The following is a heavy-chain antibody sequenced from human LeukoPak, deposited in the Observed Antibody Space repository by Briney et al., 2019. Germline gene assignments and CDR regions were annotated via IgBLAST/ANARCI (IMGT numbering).Heavy chain of an antibody. CDR2: IIPIFGTA. D-gene: IGHD1-7*01. CDR3: ASPGYNWNYVSQLDY. CDR1: GGTFSSYA. J-gene: IGHJ4*02. V-gene: IGHV1-69*06. Sequence: ASVKVSCKASGGTFSSYAISWVRQAPGQGLEWMGGIIPIFGTANYAQKFQGRVTITADKSTSTAYMEPSSLRSEDTAVYYCASPGYNWNYVSQLDYWGQGTLVTVSS.